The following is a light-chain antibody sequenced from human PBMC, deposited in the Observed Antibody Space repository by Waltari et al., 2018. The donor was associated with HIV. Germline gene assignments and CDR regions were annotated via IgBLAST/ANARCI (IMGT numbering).Light chain of an antibody. CDR2: RDN. Sequence: QSVLTQPPSASGTPGQRVTISCSGTTSNVGSNFVSWYQQLPGTAPKLLIYRDNRRPSGVPDRCSGSKSGASASLAISGLRSEDEGDYYCATWDGSLGGFYVFGVGTKVTVL. J-gene: IGLJ1*01. CDR3: ATWDGSLGGFYV. V-gene: IGLV1-47*01. CDR1: TSNVGSNF.